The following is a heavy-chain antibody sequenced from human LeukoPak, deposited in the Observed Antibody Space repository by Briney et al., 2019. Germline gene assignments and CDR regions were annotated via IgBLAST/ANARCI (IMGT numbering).Heavy chain of an antibody. D-gene: IGHD3-10*01. J-gene: IGHJ4*02. CDR1: GGSVSSGTYY. CDR2: IYYTGST. V-gene: IGHV4-61*01. Sequence: TSETLSLTCTVSGGSVSSGTYYWSWIRQPPGKGLEWTGYIYYTGSTNYNPSLKSRLTISVDTSKNQFSLKLSSVTAADTAVYYCARRGGSGRSFDYWGQGTLVTVSS. CDR3: ARRGGSGRSFDY.